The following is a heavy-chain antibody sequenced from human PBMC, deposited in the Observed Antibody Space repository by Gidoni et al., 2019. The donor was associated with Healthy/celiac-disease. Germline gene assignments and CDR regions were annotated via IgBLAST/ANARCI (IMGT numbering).Heavy chain of an antibody. CDR3: AREGLEYSSSSGEFDY. V-gene: IGHV3-33*01. D-gene: IGHD6-6*01. J-gene: IGHJ4*02. CDR2: RWYDGSNK. Sequence: QVQLVESGGGVVSPGRSLRLTCVASGFTFSSYGMHWVRQAPGQGLGWVAVRWYDGSNKYYADSVKGRFTISRDNSKNTLYLQMNSLRAEDTDVYYCAREGLEYSSSSGEFDYWGQGTLVTVSS. CDR1: GFTFSSYG.